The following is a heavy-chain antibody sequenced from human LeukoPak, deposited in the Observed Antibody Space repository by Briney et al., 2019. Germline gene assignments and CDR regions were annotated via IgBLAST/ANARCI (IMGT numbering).Heavy chain of an antibody. D-gene: IGHD3-10*01. Sequence: PGGSLRLSCAASGFTFSSYAMHWVHQAPGKGLEYVSAISSNGGSTYYANSVKGRFTISRDNSKNTLYLQMGSLRAEDMAVYYCARGQRGSGFDYWGQGTLVTVSS. CDR2: ISSNGGST. CDR3: ARGQRGSGFDY. J-gene: IGHJ4*02. V-gene: IGHV3-64*01. CDR1: GFTFSSYA.